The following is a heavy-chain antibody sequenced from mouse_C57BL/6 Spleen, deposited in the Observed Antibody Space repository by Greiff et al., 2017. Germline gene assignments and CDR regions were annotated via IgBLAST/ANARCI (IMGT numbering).Heavy chain of an antibody. J-gene: IGHJ2*01. CDR3: ARGTDWDYYFDY. Sequence: QVQLQQPGAELVRPGSSVKPSCKASGYTFTSYWMHWVKQRPIQGLEWIGNIDPSDSETHYNQKFKDKATLTVDKSSSTAYMQLSSLTSEDSAVYYCARGTDWDYYFDYWGQGTTLTVSS. CDR1: GYTFTSYW. CDR2: IDPSDSET. D-gene: IGHD4-1*01. V-gene: IGHV1-52*01.